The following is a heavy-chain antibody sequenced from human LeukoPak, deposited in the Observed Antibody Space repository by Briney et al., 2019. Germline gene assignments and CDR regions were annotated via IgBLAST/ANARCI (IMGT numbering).Heavy chain of an antibody. D-gene: IGHD1-20*01. V-gene: IGHV3-7*01. J-gene: IGHJ4*02. CDR3: ARDNWNALDY. Sequence: GGSLRLSCAASGFIFSSYWMSWVRQAPGKGLEWVANIKQDEGEKYYVDSVKGRFTISRDNAKNSLYLQMNSLRADDTAVYYCARDNWNALDYWGQGTLVTVSS. CDR2: IKQDEGEK. CDR1: GFIFSSYW.